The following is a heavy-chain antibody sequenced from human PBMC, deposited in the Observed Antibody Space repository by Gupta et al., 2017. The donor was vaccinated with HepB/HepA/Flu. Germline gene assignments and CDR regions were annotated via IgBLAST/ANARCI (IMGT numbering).Heavy chain of an antibody. CDR1: GFILSDHY. CDR2: SRNKANSFTT. V-gene: IGHV3-72*01. D-gene: IGHD2-15*01. CDR3: ASTYCYGGTCFDY. J-gene: IGHJ4*02. Sequence: EVQLVESGGGLVQPGGSLRLSCAVSGFILSDHYMDWVRQAPGKGLEWVGRSRNKANSFTTEYVASVKGRFTISRDDSKNSLFLHMNSLKSEDTAIYYCASTYCYGGTCFDYGGQGALVAVSS.